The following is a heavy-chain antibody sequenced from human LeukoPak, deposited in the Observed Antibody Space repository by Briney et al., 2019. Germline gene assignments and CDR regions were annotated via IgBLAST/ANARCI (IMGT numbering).Heavy chain of an antibody. CDR1: GFTFRSYV. CDR2: ISGSGGST. D-gene: IGHD3-16*01. CDR3: AKGLTRGGGYLPDSFDY. J-gene: IGHJ4*02. Sequence: GGSLRLSCAASGFTFRSYVMNWVRQAPGKGLEWVSGISGSGGSTYYADSVKGRFTISRDNSKNTMYLQMNSLRAEDTAVYYCAKGLTRGGGYLPDSFDYCGQGTLVTVSS. V-gene: IGHV3-23*01.